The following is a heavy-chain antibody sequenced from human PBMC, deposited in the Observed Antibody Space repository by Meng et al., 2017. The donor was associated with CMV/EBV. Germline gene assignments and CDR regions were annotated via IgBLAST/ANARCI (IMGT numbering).Heavy chain of an antibody. Sequence: GGSLRLSCAASGFIFSGYAMHWVRQAPGKGLEWVGRIKSKTDGGTTDYAAPVKGRFTISRDDSKNTLYLQMNSLKTEDTAVYYCTNPSPRRRGYCSSTSCPRWYGMDVWGQGTTVTVSS. CDR2: IKSKTDGGTT. V-gene: IGHV3-15*01. J-gene: IGHJ6*02. CDR1: GFIFSGYA. CDR3: TNPSPRRRGYCSSTSCPRWYGMDV. D-gene: IGHD2-2*03.